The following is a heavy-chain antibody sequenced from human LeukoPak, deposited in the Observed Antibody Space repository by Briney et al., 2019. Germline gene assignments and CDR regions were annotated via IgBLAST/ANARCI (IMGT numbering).Heavy chain of an antibody. CDR1: GFTFTDYY. Sequence: GASMKVSCKSSGFTFTDYYIHWVRQAPGQGLEWMGYIGPHSSATSSPQEFQGRVTMTRDTSMSTAYMELTRLTSDDTAVYYCARDREYTNEFDYWGQGTLVTVSS. CDR3: ARDREYTNEFDY. J-gene: IGHJ4*02. V-gene: IGHV1-2*02. D-gene: IGHD3-10*01. CDR2: IGPHSSAT.